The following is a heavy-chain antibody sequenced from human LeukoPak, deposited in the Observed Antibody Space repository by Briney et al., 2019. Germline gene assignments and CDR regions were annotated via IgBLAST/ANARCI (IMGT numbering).Heavy chain of an antibody. Sequence: SETLSLTCAVSGGSISSGGYSWSWIRQPPGKGLEWIGEINHSGSTNYNPSLKSRVTISVDTSKNQFSLKLSSVTAADTAVYYCAREMHSSGCFDYWGQGTLVTVSS. V-gene: IGHV4-34*01. J-gene: IGHJ4*02. CDR3: AREMHSSGCFDY. CDR1: GGSISSGGYS. CDR2: INHSGST. D-gene: IGHD6-19*01.